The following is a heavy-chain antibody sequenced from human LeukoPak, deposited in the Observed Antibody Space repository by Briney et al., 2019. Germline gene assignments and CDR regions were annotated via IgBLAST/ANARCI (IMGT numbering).Heavy chain of an antibody. V-gene: IGHV4-59*01. CDR1: GGSISSYY. Sequence: LETLSLTCTVSGGSISSYYWSWIRQPPGKGLEWIGYIYYSGSTNYNPSLKSRVTTSVDTSKNQFSPKLSSVTAADTAVYYCARVGDNYDSSGYFGSWGQGTLVTVSS. J-gene: IGHJ4*02. CDR2: IYYSGST. CDR3: ARVGDNYDSSGYFGS. D-gene: IGHD3-22*01.